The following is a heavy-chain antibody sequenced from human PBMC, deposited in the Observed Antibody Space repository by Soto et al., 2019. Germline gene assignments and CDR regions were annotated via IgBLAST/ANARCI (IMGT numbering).Heavy chain of an antibody. CDR3: ARAGTDYYYYGFDV. CDR2: TYYRSKWYN. CDR1: GDSVSTNSAA. V-gene: IGHV6-1*01. J-gene: IGHJ6*02. Sequence: SQTLSLTCAVSGDSVSTNSAAWNWIRQSPSRGLEWLGRTYYRSKWYNDYAVSVKSRININADTSKNQISLQLNSVTPEDTAVYYCARAGTDYYYYGFDVWGQGTTVTVSS. D-gene: IGHD1-1*01.